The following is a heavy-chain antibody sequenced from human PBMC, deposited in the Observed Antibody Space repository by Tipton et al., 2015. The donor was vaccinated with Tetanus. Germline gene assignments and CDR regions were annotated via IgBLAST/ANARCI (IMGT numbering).Heavy chain of an antibody. CDR2: ISFNGAYE. V-gene: IGHV3-30*18. J-gene: IGHJ6*02. CDR1: GFSFTNHG. CDR3: AKNLGYCTITICFGKPDSDCYYWMDV. Sequence: SGFSFTNHGMHWVRQAQGKGLERVEIISFNGAYEYYAEYVKGRFSISRDTSKNTVSLQMNSLRADDTTFFYFAKNLGYCTITICFGKPDSDCYYWMDVLGQNPTVTVSS. D-gene: IGHD2-2*01.